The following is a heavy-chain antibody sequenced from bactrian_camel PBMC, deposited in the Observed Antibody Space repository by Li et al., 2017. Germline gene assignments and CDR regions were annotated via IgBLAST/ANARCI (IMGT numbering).Heavy chain of an antibody. CDR2: IVSGATST. D-gene: IGHD5*01. CDR1: GYYWTSSR. J-gene: IGHJ4*01. Sequence: VESGGGSVQPGGSLRISCAASGYYWTSSRMAWFRQTPGKEREGVAAIVSGATSTYYSNSVKGRFTISQDNAKNTVYLQMNSLKSEDTATYYCAAARISTKCWGVTWYNREYVDWGQGTQVTVS. CDR3: AAARISTKCWGVTWYNREYVD. V-gene: IGHV3S25*01.